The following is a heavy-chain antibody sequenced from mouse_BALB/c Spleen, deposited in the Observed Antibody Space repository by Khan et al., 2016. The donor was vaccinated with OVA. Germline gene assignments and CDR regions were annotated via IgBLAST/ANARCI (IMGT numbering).Heavy chain of an antibody. CDR1: GFSLSRYN. J-gene: IGHJ4*01. Sequence: QVQLKESGPGLVAPSQSLSITCTVSGFSLSRYNVHWVRQPPGKGLEWLGMIWGGGGTDYTSALKSRLSISKDDSKRQVFLQLNSLQTADTAMYYCTRAYYRDDGYYAIDYWGQGTSVTVSS. CDR2: IWGGGGT. D-gene: IGHD2-14*01. CDR3: TRAYYRDDGYYAIDY. V-gene: IGHV2-6-4*01.